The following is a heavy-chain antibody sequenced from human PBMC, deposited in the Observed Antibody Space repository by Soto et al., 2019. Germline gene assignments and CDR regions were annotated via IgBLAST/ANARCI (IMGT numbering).Heavy chain of an antibody. J-gene: IGHJ2*01. CDR3: ERKVPGSTSRPDYFYIDL. CDR2: ISGGGDAP. D-gene: IGHD3-10*01. CDR1: GFTFINYA. V-gene: IGHV3-23*01. Sequence: EVQLLESGGGLVQPGGSLRLSCAGSGFTFINYAMNWVRQAPRKGLEWVSPISGGGDAPFYAESVMGRFTISRDNSKNTVTLQMNNLGADDTAFYFCERKVPGSTSRPDYFYIDLWGRGTLVTVSS.